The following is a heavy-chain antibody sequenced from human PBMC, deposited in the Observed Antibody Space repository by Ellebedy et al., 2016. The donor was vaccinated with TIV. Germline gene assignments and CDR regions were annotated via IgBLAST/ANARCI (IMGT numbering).Heavy chain of an antibody. Sequence: KVSCKGSGYNFANYWIGWVRQMPGKGLQWMGMIYPGDSDTTYSPSFQGQVTISVDKSIRTAYLHWDSLKASDTATYYCARFGPVPGDNVMDVWGQGTTVSVYS. CDR3: ARFGPVPGDNVMDV. D-gene: IGHD6-19*01. CDR1: GYNFANYW. CDR2: IYPGDSDT. V-gene: IGHV5-51*01. J-gene: IGHJ6*02.